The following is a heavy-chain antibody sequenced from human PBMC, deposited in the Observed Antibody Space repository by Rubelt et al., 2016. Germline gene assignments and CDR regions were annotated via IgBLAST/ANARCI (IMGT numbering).Heavy chain of an antibody. CDR2: INHSGST. CDR1: GGSFSGYY. D-gene: IGHD5-18*01. J-gene: IGHJ4*02. CDR3: AGQPWIQRRWYFDQ. V-gene: IGHV4-34*01. Sequence: QVQLQQWGAGLLKPSETLSLTCAVYGGSFSGYYWSWIRQPPGKGLEWIGEINHSGSTNYNPSLKSRVTISVDTSKNQFSLKLGYVTAAETAGDDFAGQPWIQRRWYFDQWGQGTLVTVCS.